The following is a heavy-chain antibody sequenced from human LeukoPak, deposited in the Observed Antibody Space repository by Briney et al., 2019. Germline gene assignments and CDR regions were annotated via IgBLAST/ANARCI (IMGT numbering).Heavy chain of an antibody. CDR2: ISSSGSTI. D-gene: IGHD5-18*01. CDR3: AKRIQSAMAMGY. CDR1: GFTFSSYE. Sequence: GGSLRLSCAASGFTFSSYETNWVRQAPGKGLEWVSYISSSGSTIYYADSVKGRFTISRDNAKNSLYLQMNSLRAEDTAVYYCAKRIQSAMAMGYWGQGTLVTVSS. V-gene: IGHV3-48*03. J-gene: IGHJ4*02.